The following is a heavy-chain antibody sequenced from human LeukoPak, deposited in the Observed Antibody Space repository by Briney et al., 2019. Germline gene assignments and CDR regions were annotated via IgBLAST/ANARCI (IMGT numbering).Heavy chain of an antibody. CDR1: GGSFSGYY. CDR3: ARGVGVYSNYPTYYYYYYMDV. J-gene: IGHJ6*03. D-gene: IGHD4-11*01. CDR2: INHSGST. V-gene: IGHV4-34*01. Sequence: PSETLSLTCAVYGGSFSGYYWSWIRQPPGKGLEWIGEINHSGSTNYIPSLKSRVTISVETSKNQFSLKVSSVDAADTAVYYCARGVGVYSNYPTYYYYYYMDVWGKGTTVTVSS.